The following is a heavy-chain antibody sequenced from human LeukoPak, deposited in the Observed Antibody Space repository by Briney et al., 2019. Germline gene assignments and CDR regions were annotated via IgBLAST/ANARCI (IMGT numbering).Heavy chain of an antibody. V-gene: IGHV4-59*01. CDR3: ARDVVVRAAFDI. CDR2: IYYSGST. Sequence: SETLSLTCTVSGVSISSYYWSWIRQPPGKGLEWIGYIYYSGSTNYNPSLKSRVTISVDTSKNQFSLKLSSVSAADTAVYYCARDVVVRAAFDIWGQGTMVTVSS. D-gene: IGHD2-15*01. CDR1: GVSISSYY. J-gene: IGHJ3*02.